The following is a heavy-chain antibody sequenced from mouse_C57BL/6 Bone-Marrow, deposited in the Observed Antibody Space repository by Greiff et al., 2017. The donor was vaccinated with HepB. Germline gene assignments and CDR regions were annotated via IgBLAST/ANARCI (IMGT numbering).Heavy chain of an antibody. CDR1: GYSFTGYY. D-gene: IGHD2-3*01. V-gene: IGHV1-42*01. Sequence: EVQLQQSGPELVKPGASVKISCKASGYSFTGYYMNWVKQSPEKSLEWIGEINPSTGGTTYNQKFKAKATLTVDKSSSTAYMQLKSLTSEDSAVYYCARYDPFDYWGQGTTLTVSS. CDR2: INPSTGGT. CDR3: ARYDPFDY. J-gene: IGHJ2*01.